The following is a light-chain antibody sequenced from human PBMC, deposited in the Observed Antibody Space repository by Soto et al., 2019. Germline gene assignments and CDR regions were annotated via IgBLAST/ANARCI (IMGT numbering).Light chain of an antibody. J-gene: IGKJ5*01. V-gene: IGKV1D-8*01. CDR3: QQYYSFPIT. CDR1: QCISSY. Sequence: ISVSQSPSFLSASPGDRVTISCRMSQCISSYLAWYQQKPGKAPELLIYAASTLQSGVPSRFSGSGSGTDSTLTISCLQSEDFSTYYCQQYYSFPITFGQGTRLEIK. CDR2: AAS.